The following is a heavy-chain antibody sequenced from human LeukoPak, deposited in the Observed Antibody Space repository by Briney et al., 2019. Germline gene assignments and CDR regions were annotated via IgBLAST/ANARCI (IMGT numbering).Heavy chain of an antibody. CDR2: IYWNDDK. V-gene: IGHV2-5*01. J-gene: IGHJ4*02. D-gene: IGHD2-2*01. CDR3: AHTGGYCSSTSCSYVDY. Sequence: KESGPTLVKPTQTLTLTCTFSGFSLSTSGVGVGWIRQPPGKALEWLALIYWNDDKRYSPSLKSRLTITKDTSKNQVVLTMTNMDPVDTDTYYCAHTGGYCSSTSCSYVDYWGQGTLVTVSS. CDR1: GFSLSTSGVG.